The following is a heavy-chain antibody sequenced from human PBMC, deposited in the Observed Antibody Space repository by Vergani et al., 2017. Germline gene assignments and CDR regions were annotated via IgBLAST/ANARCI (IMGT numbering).Heavy chain of an antibody. D-gene: IGHD3-10*01. CDR3: AKDPDYGSGSYRPYDY. Sequence: QVQLVESAGGVVQPGGSLRLSCAASGFTFSSYGMHWVRQAPGKGLEWVAFIRYDGSNKYYTDSVKGRFTISRDNSKNTLYLQMNSLRAEDTAVYYCAKDPDYGSGSYRPYDYWGQGTLVTVSS. CDR1: GFTFSSYG. J-gene: IGHJ4*02. V-gene: IGHV3-30*02. CDR2: IRYDGSNK.